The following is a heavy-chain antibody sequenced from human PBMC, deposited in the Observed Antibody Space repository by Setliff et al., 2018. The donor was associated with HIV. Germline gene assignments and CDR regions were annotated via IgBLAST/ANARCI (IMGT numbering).Heavy chain of an antibody. D-gene: IGHD3-22*01. V-gene: IGHV1-18*01. CDR1: GYTFTSYG. CDR3: AREIGDYYDSSGYYPPTDYYYGMDV. Sequence: ASVKVSCKASGYTFTSYGISWVRQAPGQGLEWMGWISAYNGNTNYAQKLQGRVTMTTDTSTSTAYMGLRSLRSDDTAVYYCAREIGDYYDSSGYYPPTDYYYGMDVWGQGTTVTVSS. CDR2: ISAYNGNT. J-gene: IGHJ6*02.